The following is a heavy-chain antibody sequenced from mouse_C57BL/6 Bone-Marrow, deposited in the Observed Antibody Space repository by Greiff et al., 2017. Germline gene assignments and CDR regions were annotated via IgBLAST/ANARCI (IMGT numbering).Heavy chain of an antibody. CDR2: ISSGGDYI. J-gene: IGHJ3*01. V-gene: IGHV5-9-1*02. Sequence: EVMLVESGEGLVKPGGSLKLSCAASGFTFSSYAMSWVRQTPEKRLEWVAYISSGGDYIYYADTVKGRFTISRDNARNTLYLQMSSLKAEDTAMYYCTTGPFITFAYWGQGTLVTVSA. CDR3: TTGPFITFAY. CDR1: GFTFSSYA. D-gene: IGHD1-1*01.